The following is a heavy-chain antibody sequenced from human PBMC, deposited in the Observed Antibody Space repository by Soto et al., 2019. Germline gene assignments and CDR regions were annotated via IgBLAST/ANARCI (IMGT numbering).Heavy chain of an antibody. Sequence: ASVKVSCKASGYTFTRYYMHWVRQAPGQGLEWMGIINPSGGSTSYAQRFQGRVTMTRDTRTVYMELNSLRSEDTAVYYCASSHYESSGYSGFDPWGQGTLVTVSS. V-gene: IGHV1-46*01. CDR2: INPSGGST. J-gene: IGHJ5*02. CDR3: ASSHYESSGYSGFDP. D-gene: IGHD3-22*01. CDR1: GYTFTRYY.